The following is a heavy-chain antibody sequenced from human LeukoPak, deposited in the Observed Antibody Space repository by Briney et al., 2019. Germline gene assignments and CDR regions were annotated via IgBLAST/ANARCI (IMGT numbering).Heavy chain of an antibody. Sequence: GGSRRLSCAASGCTFSGYSIHWVRQAPGKGLEWVAVISYDGSNKYYADSVKGRFTISRDNSKNTLYLQMNSLRAEDTAVYYCAKDDEVGITIFGVVTETPDYYGMDVWGQGTTVTVSS. CDR3: AKDDEVGITIFGVVTETPDYYGMDV. CDR2: ISYDGSNK. D-gene: IGHD3-3*01. J-gene: IGHJ6*02. CDR1: GCTFSGYS. V-gene: IGHV3-30*18.